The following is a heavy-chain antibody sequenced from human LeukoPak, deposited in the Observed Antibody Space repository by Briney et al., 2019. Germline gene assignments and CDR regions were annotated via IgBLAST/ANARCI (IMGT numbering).Heavy chain of an antibody. CDR3: ARAIAAAGTKSPRY. J-gene: IGHJ4*02. CDR2: INPNSGGT. Sequence: ASVTVSCKASGYTFTGYYMHWVRQAPGQGLEWMGWINPNSGGTNYAQKFQGRVTMTRDTSISTAYMELSRLRSDDTAVYYCARAIAAAGTKSPRYWGQGTLVTVSS. CDR1: GYTFTGYY. D-gene: IGHD6-13*01. V-gene: IGHV1-2*02.